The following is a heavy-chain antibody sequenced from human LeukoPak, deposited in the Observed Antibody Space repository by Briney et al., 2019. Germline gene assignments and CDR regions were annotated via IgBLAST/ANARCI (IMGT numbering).Heavy chain of an antibody. CDR1: GFTFSNAW. CDR2: IRSKTDGGTT. CDR3: TTDYYCSTTSCYVD. D-gene: IGHD2-2*01. Sequence: GGSLRLSCAASGFTFSNAWMSWVRQAPGKGLEWVGRIRSKTDGGTTDYPAPVKGRFIISRDDSRNTLYLQMNSLKTEGTAMYYCTTDYYCSTTSCYVDWSQGTVVTVSS. J-gene: IGHJ4*02. V-gene: IGHV3-15*01.